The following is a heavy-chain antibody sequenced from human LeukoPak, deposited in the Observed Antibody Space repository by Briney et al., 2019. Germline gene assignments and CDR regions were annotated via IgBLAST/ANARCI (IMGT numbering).Heavy chain of an antibody. D-gene: IGHD6-19*01. CDR1: GFTFSGSS. J-gene: IGHJ4*02. CDR3: TSRGWP. CDR2: IRSKAHSYAT. V-gene: IGHV3-73*01. Sequence: GGSLRLSCAASGFTFSGSSMQWVRQAPGKGLEWVGRIRSKAHSYATAYAASVKGRFTISRDDSKNTAYLQMNSMKTEDTAVYYCTSRGWPWGQGTLVTVSS.